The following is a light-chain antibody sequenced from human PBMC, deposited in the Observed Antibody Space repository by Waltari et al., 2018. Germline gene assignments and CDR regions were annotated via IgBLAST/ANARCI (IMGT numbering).Light chain of an antibody. CDR3: QQSYSALT. Sequence: DIQMTQSPSSLSASVGDRVTITCRASQSITIYLNWYQHKPGKAPKLRIYAESSLQGGVPTRFSGSGAGTDFNLTISTLQPEDFATYYCQQSYSALTFGGGTKVEIK. V-gene: IGKV1-39*01. CDR1: QSITIY. J-gene: IGKJ4*01. CDR2: AES.